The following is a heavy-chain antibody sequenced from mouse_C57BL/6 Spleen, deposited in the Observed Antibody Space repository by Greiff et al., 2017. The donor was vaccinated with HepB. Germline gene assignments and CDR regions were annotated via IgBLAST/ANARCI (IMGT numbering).Heavy chain of an antibody. CDR1: GFTFSSYA. CDR2: ISDGGSYT. CDR3: ARDPGTAQATGY. D-gene: IGHD3-2*02. V-gene: IGHV5-4*01. J-gene: IGHJ3*01. Sequence: EVKLVESGGGLVKPGGSLKLSCAASGFTFSSYAMSWVRQTPEKRLEWVATISDGGSYTYYPDNVKGRFTISRDNAKNNLYLQMSHLKSEDTAMYYCARDPGTAQATGYWGQGTLVTVSA.